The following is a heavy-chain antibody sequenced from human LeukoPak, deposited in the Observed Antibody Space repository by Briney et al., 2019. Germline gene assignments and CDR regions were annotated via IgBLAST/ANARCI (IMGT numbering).Heavy chain of an antibody. CDR1: GFTFSSYA. Sequence: GGSLRLSCAASGFTFSSYAMDWVRQAPGKGLEWVAFIRYDGSNEYYADSVKGRFTISRDNSKNTLYLQMNSLRADDTAVYYCAKCDYGDYGLDHWGQGTLVTVSS. CDR2: IRYDGSNE. V-gene: IGHV3-30*02. J-gene: IGHJ4*02. CDR3: AKCDYGDYGLDH. D-gene: IGHD4-17*01.